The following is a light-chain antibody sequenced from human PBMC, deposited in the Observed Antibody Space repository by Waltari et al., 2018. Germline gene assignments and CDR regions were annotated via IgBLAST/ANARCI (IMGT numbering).Light chain of an antibody. CDR3: HSRDSRGNPWV. V-gene: IGLV3-19*01. J-gene: IGLJ3*02. CDR2: GKN. Sequence: SSKMTQDPAVSVAFGHTVRITCQGGSRRSYYAILYRQKTEQATVLVIFGKNVRPSGIPDRFSASNSGNTASLTITGAQAEDEADYYCHSRDSRGNPWVFGGGTKLTVL. CDR1: SRRSYY.